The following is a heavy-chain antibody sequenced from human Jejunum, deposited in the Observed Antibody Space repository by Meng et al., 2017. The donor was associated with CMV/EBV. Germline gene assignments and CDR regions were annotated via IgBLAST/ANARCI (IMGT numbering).Heavy chain of an antibody. CDR2: ISSSGGST. CDR1: GFTFSNYV. V-gene: IGHV3-23*01. CDR3: TRGQYGKYGYFDY. Sequence: SGFTFSNYVMSWVRQAPGKGLEWVSSISSSGGSTYYADSVKGRFTISRHSFKNTLYLQMNSLRAEDTSLYYCTRGQYGKYGYFDYWGQGALVTVSS. J-gene: IGHJ4*02. D-gene: IGHD3-10*01.